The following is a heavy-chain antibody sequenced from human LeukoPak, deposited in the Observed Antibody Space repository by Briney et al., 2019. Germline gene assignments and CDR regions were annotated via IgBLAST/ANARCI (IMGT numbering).Heavy chain of an antibody. CDR3: ARTFYYDSSNWFDP. CDR1: GASISSYY. V-gene: IGHV4-59*01. Sequence: PSETLSLTCTVSGASISSYYWSWIRQPPGKGLEWIGYIYYSGSTRYNPSLKSRVTISVDTSKNQFSLKLSSVTAADTAVYYCARTFYYDSSNWFDPWGQGTLVTVSS. J-gene: IGHJ5*02. CDR2: IYYSGST. D-gene: IGHD3-22*01.